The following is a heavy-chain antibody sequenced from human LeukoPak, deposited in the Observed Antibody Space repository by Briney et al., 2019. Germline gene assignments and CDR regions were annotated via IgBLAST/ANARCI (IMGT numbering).Heavy chain of an antibody. V-gene: IGHV3-23*01. Sequence: GGSLRLSCAASGFTFSSYGMSWVRQAPGKGLEWVSAISGSGGSTYYADSVKGRFTISRDNSKNTLYLQMNSLRAEDTAVYYCAKDLVVITYYYDSSGYYPADYWGQGTLVTVSS. CDR3: AKDLVVITYYYDSSGYYPADY. J-gene: IGHJ4*02. CDR2: ISGSGGST. CDR1: GFTFSSYG. D-gene: IGHD3-22*01.